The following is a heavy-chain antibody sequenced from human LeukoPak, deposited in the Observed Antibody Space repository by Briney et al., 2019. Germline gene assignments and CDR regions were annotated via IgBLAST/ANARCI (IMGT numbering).Heavy chain of an antibody. D-gene: IGHD3-22*01. V-gene: IGHV1-18*01. CDR1: GYTFTSYG. J-gene: IGHJ4*02. CDR2: ISAYNGNT. Sequence: GASVKVSCKASGYTFTSYGISWVRQAPGQGLECMGWISAYNGNTNYAQKLQGRVTMTTDTSTSTAYMELRSLRSDDTAVYYCARVRPMIVVATPYYFDYWGQGTLVTVSS. CDR3: ARVRPMIVVATPYYFDY.